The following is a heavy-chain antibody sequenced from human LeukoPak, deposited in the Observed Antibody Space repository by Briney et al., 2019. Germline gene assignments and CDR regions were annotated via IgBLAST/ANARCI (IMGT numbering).Heavy chain of an antibody. D-gene: IGHD4-11*01. Sequence: GGSLRLSCAASGFTFSSYEMNWVRQAPGKGLEWVSYISSSGSTIYYADPVKGRFTISRDNAKNPLYLQMNSLRAEDTAVYYCARDHYSNHYFDYSGQGTLVTVSS. CDR3: ARDHYSNHYFDY. J-gene: IGHJ4*02. CDR2: ISSSGSTI. CDR1: GFTFSSYE. V-gene: IGHV3-48*03.